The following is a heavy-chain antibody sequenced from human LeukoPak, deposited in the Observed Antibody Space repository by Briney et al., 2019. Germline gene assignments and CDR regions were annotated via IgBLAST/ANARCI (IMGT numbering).Heavy chain of an antibody. Sequence: ASVKVSCKVSGYTLTELSMHWVRQAPGKGLEWMGGFDPEDGETIYAQKFQGRVTMTEDTSTDTAYMELSSLRSEDTAVYYCATLPLSHHLRSPHYYYYMDVWGKGTTVTVSS. V-gene: IGHV1-24*01. CDR1: GYTLTELS. J-gene: IGHJ6*03. CDR2: FDPEDGET. CDR3: ATLPLSHHLRSPHYYYYMDV. D-gene: IGHD3-3*01.